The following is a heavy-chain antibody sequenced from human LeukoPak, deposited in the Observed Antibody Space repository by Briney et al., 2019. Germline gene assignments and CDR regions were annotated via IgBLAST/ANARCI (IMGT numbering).Heavy chain of an antibody. J-gene: IGHJ4*02. Sequence: SGTLSLTCTVSGGSMSSYCWSWIRQPPGRGLEWIGYMDSSGSTNYNPSLKNRVIISVDRSKSQSSLKLSSVTAADTAVYYCARHGGSYSFDYWGQGTLVTVSS. CDR2: MDSSGST. D-gene: IGHD1-26*01. CDR3: ARHGGSYSFDY. V-gene: IGHV4-59*08. CDR1: GGSMSSYC.